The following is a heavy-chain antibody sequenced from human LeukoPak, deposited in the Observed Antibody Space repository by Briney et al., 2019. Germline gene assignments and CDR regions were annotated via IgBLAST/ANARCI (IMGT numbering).Heavy chain of an antibody. CDR2: IWNDGSNK. J-gene: IGHJ4*02. CDR3: AREYCSSTSCLFDY. V-gene: IGHV3-33*01. CDR1: GFTFSSYG. D-gene: IGHD2-2*01. Sequence: PGGSLRLSCAASGFTFSSYGMHWVRQAPGKGLEWVAVIWNDGSNKYYADSVKGRFTIFRDNSKNTLYLQMNSLRAEDTAVYYCAREYCSSTSCLFDYWGQGTLVTVSS.